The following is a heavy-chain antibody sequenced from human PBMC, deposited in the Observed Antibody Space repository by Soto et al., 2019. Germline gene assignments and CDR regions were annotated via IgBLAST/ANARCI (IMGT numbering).Heavy chain of an antibody. V-gene: IGHV1-69*08. CDR3: ARDRITTRGDAFDL. J-gene: IGHJ3*01. CDR2: IIPIPVIT. CDR1: GGTFSTYI. Sequence: QVQLVQSGAEVRKPGSSVKVSCKAPGGTFSTYIISWVRQAPGQGLEWMGRIIPIPVITNYAQKFQGRVTVTADRSTSTAYMELTSLKSDDTAVYYCARDRITTRGDAFDLWGQGTMVTVSS. D-gene: IGHD3-3*01.